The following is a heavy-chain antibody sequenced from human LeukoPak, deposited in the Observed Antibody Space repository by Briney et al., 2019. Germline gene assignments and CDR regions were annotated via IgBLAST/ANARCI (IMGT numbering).Heavy chain of an antibody. Sequence: SETLSLTCTVSGGSISSYYWSWIRQPPGKGLEWIGYIYYSGSTNYNPSLKSRVTISVDTSKNQFSLKLSSVTAADTAVYYCARDTIDSNNGNHRFDFWGQGTLVTVSS. CDR2: IYYSGST. D-gene: IGHD4-11*01. J-gene: IGHJ4*02. CDR1: GGSISSYY. CDR3: ARDTIDSNNGNHRFDF. V-gene: IGHV4-59*12.